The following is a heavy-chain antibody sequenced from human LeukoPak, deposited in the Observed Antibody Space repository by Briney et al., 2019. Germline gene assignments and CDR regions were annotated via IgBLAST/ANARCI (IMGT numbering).Heavy chain of an antibody. CDR2: IYYSGST. CDR3: ARCCSSTSCYTRVFDY. D-gene: IGHD2-2*02. J-gene: IGHJ4*02. CDR1: GGSISSYY. V-gene: IGHV4-39*01. Sequence: SETLSLTCTVSGGSISSYYWGWIRQPPGKGLEWIGSIYYSGSTYYNPSLKSRVTISVDTSKNQFSLKLSSVTAADTAVYYCARCCSSTSCYTRVFDYWGQGTLVTVSS.